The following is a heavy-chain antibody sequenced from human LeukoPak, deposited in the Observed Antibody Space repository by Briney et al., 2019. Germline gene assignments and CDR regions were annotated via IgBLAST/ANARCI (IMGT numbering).Heavy chain of an antibody. Sequence: PSETLSLTCTVSGGSISSSSYYWGWIRQPPGKGLEWIGSIYYSGSTYYNPSLKSRVTISVDTSKNQFSLKLSSVTAADTAVYYCARDFRRMSVNWFDPWGQGTLVTVSS. J-gene: IGHJ5*02. CDR3: ARDFRRMSVNWFDP. V-gene: IGHV4-39*07. CDR2: IYYSGST. CDR1: GGSISSSSYY.